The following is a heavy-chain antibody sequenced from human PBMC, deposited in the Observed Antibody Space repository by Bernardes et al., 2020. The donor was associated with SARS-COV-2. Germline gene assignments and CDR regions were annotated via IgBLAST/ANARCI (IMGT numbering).Heavy chain of an antibody. V-gene: IGHV3-21*01. CDR2: IVPSSNYI. CDR1: GFSFSRYN. Sequence: GGSLRLSCAASGFSFSRYNMNCVRKTPGKGLEWVSSIVPSSNYIYKADSVKGRFTISRDNAKKSLYLQMNSLRVEDTAIYYCAKPTEGDAFDVWGQGTMVTVSS. J-gene: IGHJ3*01. CDR3: AKPTEGDAFDV.